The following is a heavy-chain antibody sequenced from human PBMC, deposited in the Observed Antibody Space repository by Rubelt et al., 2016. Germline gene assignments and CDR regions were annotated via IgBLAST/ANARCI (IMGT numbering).Heavy chain of an antibody. CDR1: GGTFSSYA. CDR3: ARDEHVDTAMVN. D-gene: IGHD5-18*01. J-gene: IGHJ4*02. CDR2: IIPILGIA. Sequence: QVQLVQSGAEVKKPGASVKVSCKASGGTFSSYAISWVRQAPGQGLEWMGRIIPILGIANYAQRFQGRVTITADKSTSTAYMELSSLRSEDTAVYYCARDEHVDTAMVNWGQGTLVTVSS. V-gene: IGHV1-69*04.